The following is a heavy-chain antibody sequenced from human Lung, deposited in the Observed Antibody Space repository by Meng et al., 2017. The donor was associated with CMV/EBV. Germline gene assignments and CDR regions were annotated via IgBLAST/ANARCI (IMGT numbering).Heavy chain of an antibody. CDR1: GFAFKDYG. J-gene: IGHJ4*02. CDR3: TASIIAAGTVDL. V-gene: IGHV3-33*01. CDR2: IWSNGINK. D-gene: IGHD6-6*01. Sequence: GESLKISCAASGFAFKDYGVHWVRQAPGKGPEWVAVIWSNGINKYYKDSVKGRFTISRDNSKYTLFLQMNSLTAEDTAVYYGTASIIAAGTVDLWGQGTLVTVSS.